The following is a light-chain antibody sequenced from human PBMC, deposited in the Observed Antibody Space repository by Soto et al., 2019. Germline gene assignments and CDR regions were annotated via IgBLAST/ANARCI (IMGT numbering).Light chain of an antibody. J-gene: IGKJ1*01. V-gene: IGKV3-15*01. CDR2: GAS. CDR1: QSVRSN. Sequence: EIVMTQSPATLSASPGERATLSCRASQSVRSNLAWYQQKPGQAPRLLIYGASTRATGIPARFSGSGSGTEFTLSIGSLQSEDFAVYYCQQYNDWPPTVGQGTKLDNK. CDR3: QQYNDWPPT.